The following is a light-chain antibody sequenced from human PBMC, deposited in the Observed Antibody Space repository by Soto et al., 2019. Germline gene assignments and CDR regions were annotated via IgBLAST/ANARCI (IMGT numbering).Light chain of an antibody. J-gene: IGLJ1*01. V-gene: IGLV3-25*02. Sequence: SYELAQPPSVSVAPGQTARITCGGNNIGSQSVHWYQQKPGQAPVLVIYKDSERPSGIPERFSGSSSGTTVTLTISGVQAEDEADYYCQSADSSGTYRVFGTGTKVTVL. CDR3: QSADSSGTYRV. CDR2: KDS. CDR1: NIGSQS.